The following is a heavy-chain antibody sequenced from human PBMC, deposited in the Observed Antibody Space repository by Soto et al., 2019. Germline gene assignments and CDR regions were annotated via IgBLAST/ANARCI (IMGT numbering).Heavy chain of an antibody. J-gene: IGHJ4*02. CDR1: GFTFTRYS. CDR2: ISSTTNYI. CDR3: ARESEDLTSNFDY. V-gene: IGHV3-21*06. Sequence: GGSLRLSCAASGFTFTRYSMNWVRQAPGKGLEWVLSISSTTNYIYYGDSMKGRFTISRDNAKNSLYLEMNSLRAEDTAVYYCARESEDLTSNFDYWGQGTLVTVSS.